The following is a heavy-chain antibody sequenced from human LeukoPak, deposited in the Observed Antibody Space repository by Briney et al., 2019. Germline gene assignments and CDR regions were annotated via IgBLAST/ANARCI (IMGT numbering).Heavy chain of an antibody. CDR3: ARDFPYSSGWYGGSRLDY. CDR2: IYYSGST. V-gene: IGHV4-39*07. J-gene: IGHJ4*02. D-gene: IGHD6-19*01. Sequence: PSETLSLTCTVSGGSISSSSYYWGWIRQPPGKGLEWIGSIYYSGSTYYNPSLKSRVTISVDTSKNQFSLKLSSVTAADTAVYHCARDFPYSSGWYGGSRLDYWGQGTLVTVSS. CDR1: GGSISSSSYY.